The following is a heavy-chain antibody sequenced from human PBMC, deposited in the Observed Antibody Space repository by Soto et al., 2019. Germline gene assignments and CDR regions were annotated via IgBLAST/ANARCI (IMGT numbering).Heavy chain of an antibody. CDR3: ARRRRAGIQLWLTSSHDAFDI. CDR1: GYTFTSYA. CDR2: INAGNGNT. J-gene: IGHJ3*02. D-gene: IGHD5-18*01. Sequence: ASVKVSCKASGYTFTSYAMHWVRQAPGQRLEWMGWINAGNGNTKYSQKFQGRVTITRDTSASTAYMELSSLRSEDTAVYYCARRRRAGIQLWLTSSHDAFDIWGQGTMVTVSS. V-gene: IGHV1-3*01.